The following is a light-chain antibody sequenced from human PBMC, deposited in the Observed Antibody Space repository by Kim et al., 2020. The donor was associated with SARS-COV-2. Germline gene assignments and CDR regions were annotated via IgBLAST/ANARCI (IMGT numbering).Light chain of an antibody. Sequence: RQPATLSCTGNSNNVGNQGAAWLQQHQGHPPKLVSYRNGNRPSGISGRLSASRSGNTAFLTIAGLQVEDEADYYCSAWDSSLSAWVFGGGTRLTVL. J-gene: IGLJ3*02. V-gene: IGLV10-54*01. CDR2: RNG. CDR1: SNNVGNQG. CDR3: SAWDSSLSAWV.